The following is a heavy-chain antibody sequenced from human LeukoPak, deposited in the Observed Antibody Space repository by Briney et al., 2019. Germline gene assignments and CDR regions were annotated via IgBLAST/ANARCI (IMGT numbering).Heavy chain of an antibody. CDR3: ARGPGYSSSWFTYYYYYYGMDV. CDR2: INHNGNVN. V-gene: IGHV3-7*03. CDR1: GFTFSSYW. D-gene: IGHD6-13*01. J-gene: IGHJ6*02. Sequence: GGSLRLSCAASGFTFSSYWMNWARQAPGKGLEWVASINHNGNVNYYVDSVKGRFTISRDNAKNSLYLQMSNLRAEDTAVYYCARGPGYSSSWFTYYYYYYGMDVWGQGTTVTVSS.